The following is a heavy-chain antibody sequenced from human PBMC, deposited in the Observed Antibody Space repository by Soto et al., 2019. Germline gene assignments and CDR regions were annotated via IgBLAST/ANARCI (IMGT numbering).Heavy chain of an antibody. CDR2: ISGYNGDT. J-gene: IGHJ4*02. CDR3: GRLAAACTAMIY. Sequence: SVKVSCKTSCYTFSSYDINWVRQAPEEGLDWVGWISGYNGDTDYAQKFHGRVTLTTDTSTRTAYMELRSLSSEHPAVYYCGRLAAACTAMIYWGQ. D-gene: IGHD6-13*01. CDR1: CYTFSSYD. V-gene: IGHV1-18*01.